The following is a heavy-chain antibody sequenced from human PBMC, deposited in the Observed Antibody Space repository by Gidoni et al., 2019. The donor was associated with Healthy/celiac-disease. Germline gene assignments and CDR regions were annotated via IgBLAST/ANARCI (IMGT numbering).Heavy chain of an antibody. CDR1: GGSLSSYY. Sequence: QVQLQASAPGLVKPSATLSLPCTVSGGSLSSYYWSWIRQPPGKGLEWIGYIYYSGSTNYNPPLKSRVTISVDTSKNQFSLKLSSVTAADTAVYYCARDKGGSGWMDGFDPWGQGTLVTVSS. V-gene: IGHV4-59*01. CDR2: IYYSGST. CDR3: ARDKGGSGWMDGFDP. J-gene: IGHJ5*02. D-gene: IGHD6-19*01.